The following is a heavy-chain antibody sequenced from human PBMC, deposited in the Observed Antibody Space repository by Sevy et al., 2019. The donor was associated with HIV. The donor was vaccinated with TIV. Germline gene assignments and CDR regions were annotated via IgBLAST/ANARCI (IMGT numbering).Heavy chain of an antibody. V-gene: IGHV3-74*01. Sequence: GGSLRLSCTASGFTFSSYWMHWVRQAPGKGLVWVSRINSDGSSTSYADSVKGRFTISRDNAKNTLYLQMNSLRAEETAVDYCARAAPNSSSWYGVVYYFDYWGQGTLVTVSS. CDR3: ARAAPNSSSWYGVVYYFDY. J-gene: IGHJ4*02. D-gene: IGHD6-13*01. CDR1: GFTFSSYW. CDR2: INSDGSST.